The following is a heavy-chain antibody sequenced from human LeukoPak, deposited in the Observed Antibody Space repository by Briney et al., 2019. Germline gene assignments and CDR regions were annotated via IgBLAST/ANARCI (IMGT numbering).Heavy chain of an antibody. CDR2: INHSEST. Sequence: MASETLSLTCAVYGGPYSGHYWSWIRQPTGKGLEWIGEINHSESTNSNPSLKSRVTISVDTSKNQFSLKLSSVTAADTAVYYCARVYGPPVSRRYFDLWGRGTLVTVSS. D-gene: IGHD4-17*01. V-gene: IGHV4-34*01. CDR1: GGPYSGHY. J-gene: IGHJ2*01. CDR3: ARVYGPPVSRRYFDL.